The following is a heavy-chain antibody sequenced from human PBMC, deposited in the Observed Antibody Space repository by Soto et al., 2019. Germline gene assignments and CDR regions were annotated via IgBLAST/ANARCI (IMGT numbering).Heavy chain of an antibody. V-gene: IGHV4-4*02. CDR2: IYHSGST. CDR1: GGSISSSNW. D-gene: IGHD3-3*01. CDR3: ASRTPFGVVIRYFDY. J-gene: IGHJ4*02. Sequence: SETLSLTCAVSGGSISSSNWWSWVRQPPGKGLEWIGEIYHSGSTNYNPSLKSRVTISVDKSKDQFSLKLSSVTAADTAVYYCASRTPFGVVIRYFDYWGQGTLVTVSS.